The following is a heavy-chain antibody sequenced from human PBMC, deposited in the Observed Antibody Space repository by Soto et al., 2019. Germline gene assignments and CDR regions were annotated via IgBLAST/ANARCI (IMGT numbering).Heavy chain of an antibody. V-gene: IGHV3-7*03. CDR2: IKQDGSEK. D-gene: IGHD4-17*01. Sequence: PGGSLRLSCAASGFTFSSYWMSWVRQAPGKGLEWVANIKQDGSEKYYEDSVKGRFTISRDNAKNSLYLQMNSLRAEDTAVYYCARDLDYGDYPAFWDYWGQGTLVTVSS. CDR3: ARDLDYGDYPAFWDY. CDR1: GFTFSSYW. J-gene: IGHJ4*02.